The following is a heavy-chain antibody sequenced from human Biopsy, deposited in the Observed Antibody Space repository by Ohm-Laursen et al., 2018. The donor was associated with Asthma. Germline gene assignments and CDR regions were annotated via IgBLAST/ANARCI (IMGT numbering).Heavy chain of an antibody. CDR2: IIPIFGPT. Sequence: GSSVKVSCKASGGTFSSNSINWVRQAPGQGLEWMGRIIPIFGPTNYARKFQGRVTISADDSTSTAYMELSSLSSEDTALYYCARGPEYVRSSGALDYWGQGTLVTVSS. CDR3: ARGPEYVRSSGALDY. V-gene: IGHV1-69*15. D-gene: IGHD2-2*01. J-gene: IGHJ4*02. CDR1: GGTFSSNS.